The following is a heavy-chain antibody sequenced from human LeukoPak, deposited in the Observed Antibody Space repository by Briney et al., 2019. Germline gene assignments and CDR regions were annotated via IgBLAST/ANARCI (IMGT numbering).Heavy chain of an antibody. Sequence: ASVKVSCKASGYTFTSYYMHWVRQAPGQGLEWMGIINPSGGSTSYAQKFQGRVTMTRDTSTSTVYMELSSLRSEDTAVYYCAHSSGSHDAFDIWGQGTVVTVSS. V-gene: IGHV1-46*01. CDR2: INPSGGST. CDR3: AHSSGSHDAFDI. D-gene: IGHD3-22*01. CDR1: GYTFTSYY. J-gene: IGHJ3*02.